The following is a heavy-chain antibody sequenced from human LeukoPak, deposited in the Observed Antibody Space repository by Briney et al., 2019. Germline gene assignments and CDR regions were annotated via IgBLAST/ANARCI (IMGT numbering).Heavy chain of an antibody. CDR3: ARTVQLERRYYYYGMDV. J-gene: IGHJ6*02. D-gene: IGHD1-1*01. CDR1: GGSISSYY. Sequence: PSETLSLTCTVSGGSISSYYWSWIRQPPGKGLEWIGYIYYSGSTNYNPSLKSRVTISVDTSKSQFSLKLSSVTAADTAVYYCARTVQLERRYYYYGMDVWGQGTTVTVSS. CDR2: IYYSGST. V-gene: IGHV4-59*08.